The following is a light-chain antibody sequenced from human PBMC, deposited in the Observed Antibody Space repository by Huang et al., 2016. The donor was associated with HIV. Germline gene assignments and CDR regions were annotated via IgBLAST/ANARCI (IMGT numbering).Light chain of an antibody. J-gene: IGKJ4*01. Sequence: EIVMTQSPATLSVSPGERGTLSCRASQSVSSNLAWYQQKPGQAPRLLIYGASTRATGSPARFSGSGSGKEFSLTISSLQSEDFVVYYCQQYNNWPLTFGGGTKVEIK. CDR2: GAS. V-gene: IGKV3-15*01. CDR3: QQYNNWPLT. CDR1: QSVSSN.